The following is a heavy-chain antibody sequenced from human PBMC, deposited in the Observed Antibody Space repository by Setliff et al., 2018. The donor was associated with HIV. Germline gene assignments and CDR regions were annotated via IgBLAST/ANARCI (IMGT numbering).Heavy chain of an antibody. J-gene: IGHJ3*01. Sequence: SLTCTVSGDSISSSAYYWGWVRQPPGKGLEWIGSIYYSGTAYYNPSLRSRVTILVDTSNNNFSLKLNSVTAADTAMYHCARVIASGYNFWSGYPFDAFDVWGQGTMVTVS. V-gene: IGHV4-39*07. D-gene: IGHD3-3*01. CDR2: IYYSGTA. CDR1: GDSISSSAYY. CDR3: ARVIASGYNFWSGYPFDAFDV.